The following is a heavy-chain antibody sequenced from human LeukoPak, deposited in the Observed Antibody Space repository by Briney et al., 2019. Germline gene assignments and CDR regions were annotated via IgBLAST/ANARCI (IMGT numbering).Heavy chain of an antibody. V-gene: IGHV3-23*01. CDR3: AKNLGPFDV. J-gene: IGHJ3*01. CDR1: GFTFNDFA. Sequence: GGSLRLSCAASGFTFNDFAMTWVRQAPGKGLEWVSSIGDAGTYYADSVKGRFTISTDNPKNMLYLQLNSLRAGDTAMYYCAKNLGPFDVRGQGTMVTVSS. CDR2: IGDAGT. D-gene: IGHD3-16*01.